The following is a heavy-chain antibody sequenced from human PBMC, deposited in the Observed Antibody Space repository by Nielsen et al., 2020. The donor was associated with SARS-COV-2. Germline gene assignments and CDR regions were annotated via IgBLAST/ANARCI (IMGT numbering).Heavy chain of an antibody. CDR2: ILPDLRLP. J-gene: IGHJ4*02. V-gene: IGHV3-74*01. CDR3: VRMRDDGYYFDTGPYDY. Sequence: SLILSCPSSCFHFSHFCLPSVRLLPVHLLVYFSPILPDLRLPTYADSFKGRFTISRDTAKNTLYLQMNSLRVEETAVYYCVRMRDDGYYFDTGPYDYWGQGNQVTVSS. D-gene: IGHD3-22*01. CDR1: CFHFSHFC.